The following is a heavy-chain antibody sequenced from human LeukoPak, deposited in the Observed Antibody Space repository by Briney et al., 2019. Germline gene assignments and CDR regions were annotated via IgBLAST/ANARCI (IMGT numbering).Heavy chain of an antibody. CDR1: GGSFSGYH. J-gene: IGHJ3*02. CDR2: VSQSGGA. CDR3: AGSYGGNAVGPFDI. D-gene: IGHD4-23*01. Sequence: SETLSLTCAVPGGSFSGYHWSWIRQTPGKGLEWIGEVSQSGGASYNPSLKSRVTISVETSKNHFSLKLNSVTAADTAMYYCAGSYGGNAVGPFDIWGQGTTVIVSS. V-gene: IGHV4-34*01.